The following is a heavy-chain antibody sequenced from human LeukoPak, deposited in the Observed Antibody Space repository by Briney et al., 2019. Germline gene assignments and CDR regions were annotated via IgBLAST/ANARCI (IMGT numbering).Heavy chain of an antibody. V-gene: IGHV3-48*03. J-gene: IGHJ6*04. CDR2: ISSSGSTI. CDR3: AELDITMIGGV. CDR1: GFSLTTFG. D-gene: IGHD3-10*02. Sequence: PGRSLRLSCAVSGFSLTTFGMSWVSHAPGKGLEWVSYISSSGSTIYYADSVKGRSTTSRDNAKNSLYLQMNSLRAEDTAVYYCAELDITMIGGVWGKGTTVTISS.